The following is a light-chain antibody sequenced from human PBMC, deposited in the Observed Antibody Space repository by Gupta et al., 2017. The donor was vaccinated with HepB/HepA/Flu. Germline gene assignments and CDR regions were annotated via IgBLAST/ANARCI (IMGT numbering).Light chain of an antibody. Sequence: DIVMTQSPDSLAVSLGERATINCKSSQSVLYSPNHKNYLAWYQQKPGQPPKLLIYWASTRESGVPDRFSGRGSWTDFTLTSSRPQAEDVALYYGQQDYTTPGFGQGTKLEIK. CDR3: QQDYTTPG. V-gene: IGKV4-1*01. CDR2: WAS. CDR1: QSVLYSPNHKNY. J-gene: IGKJ2*03.